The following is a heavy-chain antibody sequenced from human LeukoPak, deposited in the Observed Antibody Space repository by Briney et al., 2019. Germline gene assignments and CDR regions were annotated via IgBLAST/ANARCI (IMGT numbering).Heavy chain of an antibody. J-gene: IGHJ5*02. CDR3: AQLGISGTTSQA. D-gene: IGHD1-20*01. V-gene: IGHV4-39*01. Sequence: PSETLSLTCTVSGGSISSSSYYWGWIRQPPGKGLEWIGSIYYSGSTYYNPSLKSRVTISVDTSKNQFSLKLSSVTAADTAVYYCAQLGISGTTSQAWGKGTLVTVSS. CDR2: IYYSGST. CDR1: GGSISSSSYY.